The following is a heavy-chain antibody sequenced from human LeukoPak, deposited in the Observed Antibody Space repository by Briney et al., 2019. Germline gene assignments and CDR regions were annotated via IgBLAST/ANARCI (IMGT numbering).Heavy chain of an antibody. CDR3: GRAPIVGATYFDY. V-gene: IGHV4-4*07. CDR1: GGSISSYY. Sequence: SETLSLTCTVSGGSISSYYWSWIRQPAGKGLEWIGRIYTSWSTNYNPSLKSRVTISVDKSQTQSSLKLSSVPAADTAVYYCGRAPIVGATYFDYWGQGTLVTVSS. J-gene: IGHJ4*02. D-gene: IGHD1-26*01. CDR2: IYTSWST.